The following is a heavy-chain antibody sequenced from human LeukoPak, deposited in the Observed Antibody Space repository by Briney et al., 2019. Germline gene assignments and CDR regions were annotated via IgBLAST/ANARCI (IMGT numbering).Heavy chain of an antibody. V-gene: IGHV3-48*04. CDR2: ISSSSSTI. CDR3: ARDHWSYCGGDCPFEY. Sequence: GGSLRLSCAASGFTFSSYSMNWVRQAPGKGLEWVSYISSSSSTIYYADSVKGRFTISRDNAKNSLYLQMNSLGAEDTAVYYCARDHWSYCGGDCPFEYWGQGTLVTVSS. D-gene: IGHD2-21*02. CDR1: GFTFSSYS. J-gene: IGHJ4*02.